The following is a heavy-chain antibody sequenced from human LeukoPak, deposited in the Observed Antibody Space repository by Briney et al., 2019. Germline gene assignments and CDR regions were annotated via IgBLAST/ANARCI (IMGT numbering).Heavy chain of an antibody. CDR2: ISGSGGST. CDR3: ARLFRYGYDNVWESYRYHDY. D-gene: IGHD3-16*02. CDR1: GFTFSSYA. J-gene: IGHJ4*02. V-gene: IGHV3-23*01. Sequence: PGGSLRLSCAASGFTFSSYAMSWVRQAPGKGLEWVSAISGSGGSTYYADSVKGRFTISRDNSKNTLYLQMNSLRAEDTAVYYCARLFRYGYDNVWESYRYHDYWGQGTLVTVSS.